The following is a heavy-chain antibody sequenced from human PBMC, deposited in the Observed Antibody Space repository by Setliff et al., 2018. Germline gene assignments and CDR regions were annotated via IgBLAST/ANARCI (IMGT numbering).Heavy chain of an antibody. CDR2: ITDSGRTT. CDR1: GFTLSSYA. Sequence: GGSLRLSCAASGFTLSSYAMSWVRQAPGKEPEWVSTITDSGRTTYYGPSLRGRFTISRDNSRNTLYLQMNSLRAEDAAIYYCARRGGTAGARAFDIWGQGTMVTVSS. D-gene: IGHD2-8*02. V-gene: IGHV3-23*01. CDR3: ARRGGTAGARAFDI. J-gene: IGHJ3*02.